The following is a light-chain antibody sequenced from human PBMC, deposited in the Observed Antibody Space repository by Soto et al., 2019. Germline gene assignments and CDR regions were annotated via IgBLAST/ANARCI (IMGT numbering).Light chain of an antibody. CDR3: LQHKNYL. CDR2: SAS. CDR1: QGISKY. Sequence: IQMAQSPSAMSASVGDRVTITCRARQGISKYLAGFQQTPGKVPKHLIYSASSLQSGVPSGFSGCASGTDFTLRLSCRQPEDFASYCCLQHKNYLVGGGTEV. V-gene: IGKV1D-17*01. J-gene: IGKJ4*01.